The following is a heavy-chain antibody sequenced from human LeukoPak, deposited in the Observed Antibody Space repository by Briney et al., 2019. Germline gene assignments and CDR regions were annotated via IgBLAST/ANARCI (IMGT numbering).Heavy chain of an antibody. J-gene: IGHJ6*03. CDR1: GFTFSSYG. CDR3: AKDPALAGYYYYYMDV. D-gene: IGHD6-19*01. CDR2: IRYDGSNK. V-gene: IGHV3-30*02. Sequence: GGSLRLSCAATGFTFSSYGMHWVRQAPGKGLECVAFIRYDGSNKYYADSVKGRFTISRDNSKNTLYLQMNSLRAEDTAVYYCAKDPALAGYYYYYMDVWGKGTTVTVSS.